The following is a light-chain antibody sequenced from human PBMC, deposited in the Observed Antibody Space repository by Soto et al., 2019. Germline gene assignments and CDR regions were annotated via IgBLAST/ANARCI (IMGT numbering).Light chain of an antibody. CDR1: SSDVGGHDH. Sequence: QSVLTQPPSASGSPGQSVTISCTGTSSDVGGHDHVSWYQQHPGKAPKLLIYGVTKRPSGVPDRFSGSKSGNTASLTVSGLQTEDEADYYCSSYAGNTNVVFGGGTKVTVL. CDR2: GVT. CDR3: SSYAGNTNVV. J-gene: IGLJ3*02. V-gene: IGLV2-8*01.